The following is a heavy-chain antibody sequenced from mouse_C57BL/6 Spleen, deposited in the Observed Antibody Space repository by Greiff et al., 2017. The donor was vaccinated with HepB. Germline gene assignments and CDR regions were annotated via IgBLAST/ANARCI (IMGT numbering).Heavy chain of an antibody. V-gene: IGHV1-54*01. J-gene: IGHJ2*01. CDR1: GYAFTNYL. CDR3: AREDGNYEDY. Sequence: VQLQQSGAELVRPGTSVKVSCKASGYAFTNYLIEWVKQRPGQGLEWIGVINPGSGGTNYNEKFKGKATLTADKSASTAYMQLSIRTSEDSAVYFCAREDGNYEDYWGQGTTLTVSS. D-gene: IGHD2-1*01. CDR2: INPGSGGT.